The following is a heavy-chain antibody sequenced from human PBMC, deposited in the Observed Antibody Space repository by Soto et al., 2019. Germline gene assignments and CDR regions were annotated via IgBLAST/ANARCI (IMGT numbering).Heavy chain of an antibody. CDR3: ARVGGSLRRFDC. D-gene: IGHD5-12*01. CDR2: IYYSGST. CDR1: GGSVNSGSYY. Sequence: SETLSLTCTVSGGSVNSGSYYWSWIRQTPGKGLEWLGYIYYSGSTNYNPSLKSRVTISVDTSKNQFSLNLTSVTAADTAVYYCARVGGSLRRFDCWSQGTLVTVSS. V-gene: IGHV4-61*01. J-gene: IGHJ4*02.